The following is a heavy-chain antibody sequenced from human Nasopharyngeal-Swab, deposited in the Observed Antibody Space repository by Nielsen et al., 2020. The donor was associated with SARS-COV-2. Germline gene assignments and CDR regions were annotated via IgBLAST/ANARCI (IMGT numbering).Heavy chain of an antibody. Sequence: WIRQPPGKGLEWVSGIKSINDRTNYADSVKGRFTVSRDTTENMLFLQMNSLRAEDTALYYCAKHTGQTLHPGLHYWGQGTLVTVSS. CDR3: AKHTGQTLHPGLHY. J-gene: IGHJ4*02. CDR2: IKSINDRT. D-gene: IGHD3-10*01. V-gene: IGHV3-23*01.